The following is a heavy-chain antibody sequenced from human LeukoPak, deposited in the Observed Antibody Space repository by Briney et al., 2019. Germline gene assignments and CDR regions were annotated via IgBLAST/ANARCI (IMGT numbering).Heavy chain of an antibody. J-gene: IGHJ4*02. CDR3: ARDLKWGTTVFAFPMYYFDY. D-gene: IGHD4-17*01. V-gene: IGHV1-18*01. CDR1: GYTFSIYG. CDR2: ISVFNGNT. Sequence: ASVKVSCKSSGYTFSIYGISWVRQAPGQGLEWMGLISVFNGNTNSSRKYQGRLAMPTDASTNTAYMELTSLTSDDTAVYYCARDLKWGTTVFAFPMYYFDYWGQGTRVAVSS.